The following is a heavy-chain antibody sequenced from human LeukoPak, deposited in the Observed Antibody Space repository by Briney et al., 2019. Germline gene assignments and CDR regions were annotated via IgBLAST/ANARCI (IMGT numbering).Heavy chain of an antibody. CDR1: GGSISSHY. V-gene: IGHV4-59*11. CDR2: IYYSGST. Sequence: PSETLSLTCTVSGGSISSHYWSWIRQPPGKGLEWIGYIYYSGSTNYNPSLKSRVNISVDTSKNQFSLKLSSVTAADTAVYYCARLRDWFDPWGQGTLVTVSS. J-gene: IGHJ5*02. CDR3: ARLRDWFDP.